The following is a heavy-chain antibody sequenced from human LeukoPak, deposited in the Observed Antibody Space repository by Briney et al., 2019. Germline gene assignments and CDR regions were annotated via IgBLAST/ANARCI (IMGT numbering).Heavy chain of an antibody. Sequence: PGGSLRLSCAASGFTFDDYAMHWVRQAPGKGLEWVSGISWNSGSIGYADSVKGRFTISRDNAKNTLFLQMDSLRAEDTAVYYCAREGRPVVTAPNDAFDIWGQGTMVTVSS. CDR1: GFTFDDYA. CDR2: ISWNSGSI. J-gene: IGHJ3*02. D-gene: IGHD2-21*02. V-gene: IGHV3-9*01. CDR3: AREGRPVVTAPNDAFDI.